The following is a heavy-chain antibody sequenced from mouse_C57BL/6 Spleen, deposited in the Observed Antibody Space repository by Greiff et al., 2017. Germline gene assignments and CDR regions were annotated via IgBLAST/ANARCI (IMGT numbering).Heavy chain of an antibody. CDR1: GYTFTSYC. Sequence: QVQLKQSGAELVKPGASVKMSCKVSGYTFTSYCLTWVKQRPGQGLEWIGDIFPGSGSTNYNEKFKSKATLTADTSSSTAYMQLSSLTSEDSAVYYCSANEDAMDYWGQGTSVTVSA. CDR2: IFPGSGST. V-gene: IGHV1-55*01. D-gene: IGHD3-3*01. CDR3: SANEDAMDY. J-gene: IGHJ4*01.